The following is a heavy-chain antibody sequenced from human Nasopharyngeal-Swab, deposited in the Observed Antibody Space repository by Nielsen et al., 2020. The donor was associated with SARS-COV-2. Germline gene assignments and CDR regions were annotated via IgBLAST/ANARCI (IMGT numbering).Heavy chain of an antibody. V-gene: IGHV4-39*07. CDR3: ARGGSSSWYYYYYGMDV. CDR2: IYYSGST. J-gene: IGHJ6*02. Sequence: SETLSLTCTVSGGSISSSSYYWGWIRQPPGKGLEWIGSIYYSGSTNYNPSLKSRVTISVDTSKNQFSLKLSSVTAADTAVYYCARGGSSSWYYYYYGMDVWGQGTTVTVSS. CDR1: GGSISSSSYY. D-gene: IGHD6-13*01.